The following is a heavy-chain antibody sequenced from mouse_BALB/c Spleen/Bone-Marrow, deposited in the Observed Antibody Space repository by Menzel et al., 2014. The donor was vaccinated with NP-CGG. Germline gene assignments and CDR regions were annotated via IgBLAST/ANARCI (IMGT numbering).Heavy chain of an antibody. CDR2: IWSGGST. CDR1: GFSLTSYG. Sequence: VKLMESGPGLVQPSQSLSITCTVSGFSLTSYGLYWVRQSPGKGLEWLGVIWSGGSTDYNAAFISRLSISKDNSKSQVFFKMNSLQSNDTAIYYCARNRDWDGAMDYWGQGASVTVSS. J-gene: IGHJ4*01. CDR3: ARNRDWDGAMDY. D-gene: IGHD4-1*01. V-gene: IGHV2-2*03.